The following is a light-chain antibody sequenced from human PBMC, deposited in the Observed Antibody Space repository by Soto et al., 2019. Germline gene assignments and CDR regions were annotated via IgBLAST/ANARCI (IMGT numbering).Light chain of an antibody. J-gene: IGKJ5*01. Sequence: DLQMTQSPSSLSASVGDRVTITCRASQSISNYLNWYQQRPGKAPKLLIYGASSLQSGVPSRFSGSGSGTEFTLTISSLQPEDFATYYCQQSYSPPPVTFGQGTRLEIK. CDR1: QSISNY. V-gene: IGKV1-39*01. CDR2: GAS. CDR3: QQSYSPPPVT.